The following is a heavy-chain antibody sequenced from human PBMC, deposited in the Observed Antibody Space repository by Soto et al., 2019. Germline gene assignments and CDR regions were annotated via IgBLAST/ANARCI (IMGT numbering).Heavy chain of an antibody. CDR3: TGWGVRSGPGY. CDR1: GLIFSDYS. V-gene: IGHV3-48*01. Sequence: EVQLVESGGGLVQPGGSLRLSCVASGLIFSDYSMNWVRQAPGRGLEWVSYILNTGGTVFYADSVKGRFTVSRDNAKNSLFLQMDSLRTEDTAVSYCTGWGVRSGPGYWGQGALVTVSS. CDR2: ILNTGGTV. D-gene: IGHD3-10*01. J-gene: IGHJ4*02.